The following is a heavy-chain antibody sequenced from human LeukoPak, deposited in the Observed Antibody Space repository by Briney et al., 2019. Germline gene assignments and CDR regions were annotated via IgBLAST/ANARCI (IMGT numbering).Heavy chain of an antibody. J-gene: IGHJ4*02. V-gene: IGHV6-1*01. CDR2: TYYRSKWYN. D-gene: IGHD3-22*01. CDR3: ARVGYYDSSGYYRRYYFDY. CDR1: GDSVSSNSAA. Sequence: SQTLSLTCAISGDSVSSNSAAWNWIRQSPSRGLEWLGRTYYRSKWYNDYAVSVKSRLTINPDTSKNQFSLQLNSVTPEDTAVYYCARVGYYDSSGYYRRYYFDYWGQGTLVTVSS.